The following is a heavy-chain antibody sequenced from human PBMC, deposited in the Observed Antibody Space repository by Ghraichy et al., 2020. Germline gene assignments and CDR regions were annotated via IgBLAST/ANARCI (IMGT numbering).Heavy chain of an antibody. CDR2: ISGSGGST. CDR3: AKVDIVVVPAVHYYGMDV. D-gene: IGHD2-2*01. CDR1: GFTFSSYA. J-gene: IGHJ6*02. Sequence: GGSLRLSCAASGFTFSSYAMSWVRQAPGKGLEWVSAISGSGGSTYYAESVKGRFIISRDNSKNTLYLQMNSLRAEDTAVYYCAKVDIVVVPAVHYYGMDVWGQGTTVTVSS. V-gene: IGHV3-23*01.